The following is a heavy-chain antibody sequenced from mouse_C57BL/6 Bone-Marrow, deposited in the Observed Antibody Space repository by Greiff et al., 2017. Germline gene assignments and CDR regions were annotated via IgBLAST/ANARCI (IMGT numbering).Heavy chain of an antibody. Sequence: QVQLQQSGAELVKPGASVKMSCKASGYTFTSYWITWVKQRPGQGLEWIGDIYPGSGSTNYNEKFKSKATLTVDTSSSTAYMQLSSLTSEDSAVYYCAGIITTVVGDYWGQGTTLTVSS. D-gene: IGHD1-1*01. V-gene: IGHV1-55*01. J-gene: IGHJ2*01. CDR1: GYTFTSYW. CDR3: AGIITTVVGDY. CDR2: IYPGSGST.